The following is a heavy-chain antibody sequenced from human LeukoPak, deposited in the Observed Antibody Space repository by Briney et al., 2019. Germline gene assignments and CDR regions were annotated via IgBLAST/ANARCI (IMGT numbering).Heavy chain of an antibody. V-gene: IGHV1-69*01. CDR2: IIPIFGTA. CDR3: AREFFCGGDCYFFDY. J-gene: IGHJ4*02. CDR1: GGTFSSYA. D-gene: IGHD2-21*02. Sequence: SVKVSCKASGGTFSSYAISWVRQAPGQGLEWMGGIIPIFGTANYAQKFQGRVTITADESTSTAYMELSSLRSEDTAVYYCAREFFCGGDCYFFDYWGQGTLVTVSS.